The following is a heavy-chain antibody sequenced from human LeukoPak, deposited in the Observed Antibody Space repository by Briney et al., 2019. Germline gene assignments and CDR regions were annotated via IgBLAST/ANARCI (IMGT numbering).Heavy chain of an antibody. D-gene: IGHD3-22*01. V-gene: IGHV3-66*01. CDR1: GFTVSSNY. CDR2: IYSGGST. J-gene: IGHJ4*02. Sequence: GGSLRLSCAASGFTVSSNYMSWVRQAPGKGLEWVSVIYSGGSTYYADSVKGRFTISRDNSKNTLYLQMNSLRAEDTAVYYCAIYYYDSSGPPPYWGQGTLVTVS. CDR3: AIYYYDSSGPPPY.